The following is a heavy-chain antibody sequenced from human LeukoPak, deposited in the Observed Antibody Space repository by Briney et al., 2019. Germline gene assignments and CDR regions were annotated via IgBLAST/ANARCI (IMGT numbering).Heavy chain of an antibody. D-gene: IGHD3-22*01. CDR2: IYYSGRT. CDR3: ARRRYYDGSGYLD. Sequence: PPETLSLTCLVSGDSIRSSNYYWDWIRQPPGKGLEWIGSIYYSGRTYYNSSLKSRVSMSVDTTKNQFSLRLTSMTAADTAVYYCARRRYYDGSGYLDWGQGTLVIVS. CDR1: GDSIRSSNYY. J-gene: IGHJ1*01. V-gene: IGHV4-39*01.